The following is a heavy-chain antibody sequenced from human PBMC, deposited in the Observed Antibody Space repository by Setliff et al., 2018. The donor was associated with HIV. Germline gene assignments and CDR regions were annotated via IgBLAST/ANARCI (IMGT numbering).Heavy chain of an antibody. D-gene: IGHD3-10*01. CDR2: INHGGDT. V-gene: IGHV4-34*01. CDR1: GGSFTGYH. J-gene: IGHJ4*02. Sequence: SETLSLTCAVYGGSFTGYHWSWIRQTPGQGLEWIGEINHGGDTNYNPSLKSRVTISVGSSYNHFSLKLSSVTAADTGVYYCASRRGIEFYLDIWGQGTPVTVSS. CDR3: ASRRGIEFYLDI.